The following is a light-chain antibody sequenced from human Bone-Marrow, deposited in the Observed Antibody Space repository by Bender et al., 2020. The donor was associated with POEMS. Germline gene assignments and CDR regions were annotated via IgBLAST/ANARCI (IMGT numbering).Light chain of an antibody. CDR1: SVYV. J-gene: IGLJ2*01. CDR2: DVV. CDR3: SSFTVSDTLI. V-gene: IGLV2-14*03. Sequence: QSALTQPASVSGSPGQSITISCVGTSVYVSWYQQHPDKAPKLIIFDVVHRPSGTSNRFSGSKSGNTASLTISGLQPEDEADYYCSSFTVSDTLIFGGGTKVTVL.